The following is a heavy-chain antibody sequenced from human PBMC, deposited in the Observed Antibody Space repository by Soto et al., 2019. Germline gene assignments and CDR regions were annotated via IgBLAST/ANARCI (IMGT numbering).Heavy chain of an antibody. Sequence: EVQLLESGGGLVQPGGSLRLSCAASGFTFSSYAMSWVRQAPGKGLVLVSASSGSGDSTYYADSVKGRFTISRDNSKNTLHLHMISMRAEDTAVYYCPKGGLVYCTSTSCHAYWFDPWGQGTLVTVSS. CDR1: GFTFSSYA. V-gene: IGHV3-23*01. CDR2: SSGSGDST. CDR3: PKGGLVYCTSTSCHAYWFDP. J-gene: IGHJ5*02. D-gene: IGHD2-2*01.